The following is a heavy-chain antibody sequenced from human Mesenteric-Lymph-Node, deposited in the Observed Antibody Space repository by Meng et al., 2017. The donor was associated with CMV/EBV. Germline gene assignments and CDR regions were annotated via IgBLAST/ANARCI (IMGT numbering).Heavy chain of an antibody. CDR2: IYYSGST. J-gene: IGHJ4*02. CDR3: ARSPVGYDSIRFDY. Sequence: SETLSLTCTVSGGSTSSYYWSWIRQPPGKGLEWIGYIYYSGSTNYNPSLKSRVTISVDTSKNQFSLKLSSVTAADTAVYYCARSPVGYDSIRFDYWGQGTLVTVSS. D-gene: IGHD3-22*01. CDR1: GGSTSSYY. V-gene: IGHV4-59*01.